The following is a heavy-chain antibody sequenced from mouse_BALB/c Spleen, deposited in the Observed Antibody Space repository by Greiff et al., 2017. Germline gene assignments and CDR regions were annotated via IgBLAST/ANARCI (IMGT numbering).Heavy chain of an antibody. J-gene: IGHJ4*01. D-gene: IGHD1-1*01. V-gene: IGHV14-3*02. CDR3: ASTVVAYYYAMDY. CDR1: GFNIKDTY. Sequence: VQLQQSGAELVKPGASVKLSCTASGFNIKDTYMHWVKQRPEQGLEWIGRIDPANGNTKYDPKFQGKATITADTSSNTAYLQLSSLTSEDTAVYYCASTVVAYYYAMDYWGQGTSVTVSS. CDR2: IDPANGNT.